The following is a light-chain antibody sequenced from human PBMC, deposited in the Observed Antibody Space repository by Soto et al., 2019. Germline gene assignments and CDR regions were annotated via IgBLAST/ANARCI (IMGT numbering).Light chain of an antibody. Sequence: QAVVTRGHWWQGSLGGPIRLSGGSILGQFPALYHPSWPRQTAGRPPRTLFYNTNTRPSGVPDRFSGSILGSKAALTITGARASDESDYFCLLDMGAGNWLFGGGTKLTVL. CDR3: LLDMGAGNWL. V-gene: IGLV8-61*01. CDR2: NTN. J-gene: IGLJ3*02. CDR1: LGQFPALYH.